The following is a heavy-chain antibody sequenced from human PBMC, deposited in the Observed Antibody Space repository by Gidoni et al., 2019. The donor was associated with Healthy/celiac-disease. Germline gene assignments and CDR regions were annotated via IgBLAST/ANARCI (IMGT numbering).Heavy chain of an antibody. J-gene: IGHJ5*02. Sequence: QVQLVEAGGGVVQPGRSLRLSCAASGFTFSSYGMHWVRRAPGRGLEWVAVIWYDGSNKYSADSVKGRFTLSTDNSKNTLYLQMNSLRAEDTAVYYCARDLAAEVPQSNWFDPWGQGTLVTVSS. D-gene: IGHD2-2*01. CDR2: IWYDGSNK. CDR3: ARDLAAEVPQSNWFDP. CDR1: GFTFSSYG. V-gene: IGHV3-33*01.